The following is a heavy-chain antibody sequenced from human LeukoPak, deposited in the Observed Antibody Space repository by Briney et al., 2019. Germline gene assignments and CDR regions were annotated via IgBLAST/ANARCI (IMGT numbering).Heavy chain of an antibody. CDR1: GFTFSSYA. J-gene: IGHJ4*02. V-gene: IGHV3-30-3*01. CDR3: AREYSSSSMGY. Sequence: PGGSLRLSCAASGFTFSSYAMHWVRQAPGKGLEWVAVISYDGSNKYYADSVKGRFTISRDNSKNTLYLQMNSLRAEDTAVYYCAREYSSSSMGYWGQGTLVTVSS. CDR2: ISYDGSNK. D-gene: IGHD6-6*01.